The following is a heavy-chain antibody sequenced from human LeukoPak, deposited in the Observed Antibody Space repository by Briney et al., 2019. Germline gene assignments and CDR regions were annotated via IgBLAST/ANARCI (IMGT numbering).Heavy chain of an antibody. CDR2: IYPGDSDT. V-gene: IGHV5-51*01. Sequence: GESLKISRKGSGYSFTSYWIGWVRQMPGKGLEWMGIIYPGDSDTRYSPSFQGQVTISADKSISTAYLQWSSLKASDTAMYYCARVVTAADWYFDLWGRGTLVTVSS. D-gene: IGHD2-21*02. CDR3: ARVVTAADWYFDL. J-gene: IGHJ2*01. CDR1: GYSFTSYW.